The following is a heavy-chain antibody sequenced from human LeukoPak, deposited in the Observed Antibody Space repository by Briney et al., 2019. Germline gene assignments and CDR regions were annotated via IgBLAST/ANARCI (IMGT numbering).Heavy chain of an antibody. CDR2: IKQDGSEK. CDR1: GGSISSYY. V-gene: IGHV3-7*01. Sequence: HSSETLSLTCTVSGGSISSYYWSWVRQAPGKGLEWVANIKQDGSEKYYVDSVKGRFTNSRDNAKNSLYLQMNSLRAEDTAVYYCARGSETILDGFDYWGQGTLVTVSS. D-gene: IGHD1-1*01. CDR3: ARGSETILDGFDY. J-gene: IGHJ4*02.